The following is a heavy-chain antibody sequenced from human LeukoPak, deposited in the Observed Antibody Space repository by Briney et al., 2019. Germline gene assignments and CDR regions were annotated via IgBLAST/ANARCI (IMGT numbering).Heavy chain of an antibody. J-gene: IGHJ3*02. D-gene: IGHD3-16*01. CDR1: GCIFSSYA. CDR3: ARAPDGGAFDI. Sequence: GASVKVSCKASGCIFSSYAISWVRQAPGQGLEWMGRIIPIHGTANYAQKFQGRVTITADKSTSTAYMELSSLRSEDTAVYYCARAPDGGAFDIWGQGTMVTVSS. CDR2: IIPIHGTA. V-gene: IGHV1-69*04.